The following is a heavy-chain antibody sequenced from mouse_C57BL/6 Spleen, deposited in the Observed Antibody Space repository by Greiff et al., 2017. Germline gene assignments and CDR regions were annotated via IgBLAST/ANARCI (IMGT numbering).Heavy chain of an antibody. CDR2: IDPSDSYT. CDR3: ARVYDGSSRYFDV. Sequence: QVQLQQPGAELVKPGASVKLSCKASGYTFTSYWMQWVKQRPGQGLEWIGEIDPSDSYTNYNQKFKGKATLTVDTSSSTAYMQLSSLTSEDSAVYYCARVYDGSSRYFDVWGTGTTVTVSS. V-gene: IGHV1-50*01. CDR1: GYTFTSYW. J-gene: IGHJ1*03. D-gene: IGHD1-1*01.